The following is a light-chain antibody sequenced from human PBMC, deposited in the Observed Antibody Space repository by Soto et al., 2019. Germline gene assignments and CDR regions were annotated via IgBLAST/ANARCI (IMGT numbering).Light chain of an antibody. Sequence: QSALTQPPSASGSPGQSVTISXTGXKNDIGVYDFVSWYQHHPGIAPRLIIYEVVQRPSGVPDRFSGSKSGNTASLTVSGLQAADEGDYFCKSYAGSNTYVFGSGTKVTVL. V-gene: IGLV2-8*01. CDR1: KNDIGVYDF. CDR3: KSYAGSNTYV. J-gene: IGLJ1*01. CDR2: EVV.